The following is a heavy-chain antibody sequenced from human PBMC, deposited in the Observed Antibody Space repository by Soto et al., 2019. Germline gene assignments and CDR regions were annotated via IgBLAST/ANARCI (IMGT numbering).Heavy chain of an antibody. CDR3: ARRTLVTTRYFQH. Sequence: RSLRLYYAGSVFTVSTFPLHLLRQAPGKGLQWVAVISFDGANKYYADSVKGRFALSRDNSKNTVFLQMNSMRREDTAIYYCARRTLVTTRYFQHWCQGTQVTASS. CDR1: VFTVSTFP. CDR2: ISFDGANK. V-gene: IGHV3-30*09. J-gene: IGHJ1*01. D-gene: IGHD4-4*01.